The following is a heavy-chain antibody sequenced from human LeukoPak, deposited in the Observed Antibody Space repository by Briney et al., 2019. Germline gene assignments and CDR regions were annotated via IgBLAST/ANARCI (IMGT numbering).Heavy chain of an antibody. CDR2: IIPILGIA. CDR3: ARATSPRTKTMPRGAAPSDALDV. V-gene: IGHV1-69*04. D-gene: IGHD3-10*01. CDR1: GGTFSSYA. Sequence: GASVKVSRKASGGTFSSYAISWVQQAPGQGLEWMGRIIPILGIANYAQKFQGRVTISADKSTSTAYMELSSLRSEDTAVYYCARATSPRTKTMPRGAAPSDALDVWGQGTMVTVS. J-gene: IGHJ3*01.